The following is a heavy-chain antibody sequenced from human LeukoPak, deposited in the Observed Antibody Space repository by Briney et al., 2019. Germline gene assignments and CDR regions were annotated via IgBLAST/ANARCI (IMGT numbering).Heavy chain of an antibody. CDR2: IYSSGST. CDR1: GGSISSSSYY. D-gene: IGHD2/OR15-2a*01. Sequence: SETLSLTCTVSGGSISSSSYYWGWIRQPPGKGLEWIGNIYSSGSTYYNPSLKSRVTISVDTSKNQFSLKLSSVTAADTAVYYCARHRWGSMPYFDYWGQGTLVTVSS. V-gene: IGHV4-39*01. CDR3: ARHRWGSMPYFDY. J-gene: IGHJ4*02.